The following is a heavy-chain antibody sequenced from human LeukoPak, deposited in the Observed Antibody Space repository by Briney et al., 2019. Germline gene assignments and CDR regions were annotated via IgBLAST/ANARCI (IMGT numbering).Heavy chain of an antibody. Sequence: GGSLRLSCAASGFTFSSYSMNWVRQAPGKGLEWASSIGTGSSYKNYVDSVRGRFTISRDNAKNSLYLQMNSLRAEDTAVYYCASGVIIATAGSLDYWGQGTLVTVSS. CDR1: GFTFSSYS. V-gene: IGHV3-21*01. D-gene: IGHD6-13*01. J-gene: IGHJ4*02. CDR3: ASGVIIATAGSLDY. CDR2: IGTGSSYK.